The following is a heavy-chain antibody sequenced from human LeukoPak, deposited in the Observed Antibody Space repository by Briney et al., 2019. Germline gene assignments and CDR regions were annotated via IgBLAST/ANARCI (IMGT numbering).Heavy chain of an antibody. CDR1: GYTFTGHS. V-gene: IGHV1-2*02. D-gene: IGHD1-26*01. J-gene: IGHJ4*02. CDR2: IKPNSGGT. Sequence: ASVKVSCKASGYTFTGHSMYWVRQAPGQGLEWMGWIKPNSGGTNYAQKFQGRVTMTRDTSISTAYMELSRLRSDDTAVYYCARVGAIVGAPDHYFDYWGQGTLVTVSS. CDR3: ARVGAIVGAPDHYFDY.